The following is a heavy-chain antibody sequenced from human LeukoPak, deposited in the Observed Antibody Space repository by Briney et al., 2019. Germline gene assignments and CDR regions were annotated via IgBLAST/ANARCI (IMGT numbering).Heavy chain of an antibody. CDR2: IYYSGST. D-gene: IGHD1-14*01. J-gene: IGHJ6*03. V-gene: IGHV4-59*01. CDR3: ARGTGRSFLYYYYYMDV. Sequence: SETLSLTCTVSGGSISSYYWSWIRQPPGKGLEWIGYIYYSGSTNYNPSLKSRVTISVDTSKNQFSLKLSSVTAADTVVYYCARGTGRSFLYYYYYMDVWGKGTTVTISS. CDR1: GGSISSYY.